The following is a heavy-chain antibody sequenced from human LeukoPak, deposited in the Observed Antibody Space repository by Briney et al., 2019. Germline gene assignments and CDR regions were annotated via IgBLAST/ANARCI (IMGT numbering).Heavy chain of an antibody. CDR3: ARETYYYDSSGYLDPYYFDY. CDR1: GFTFSSYS. Sequence: PGGSLRLSCGASGFTFSSYSMNWVRQAPGKGLEWVSSISSSSSYIYYADSVKGRFTISRDNAKNSLYLQMNSLRAEDTAVYYCARETYYYDSSGYLDPYYFDYWGQGTLVTVSS. V-gene: IGHV3-21*01. J-gene: IGHJ4*02. CDR2: ISSSSSYI. D-gene: IGHD3-22*01.